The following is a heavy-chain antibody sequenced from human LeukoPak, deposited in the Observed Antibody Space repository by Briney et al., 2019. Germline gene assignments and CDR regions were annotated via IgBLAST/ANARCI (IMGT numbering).Heavy chain of an antibody. Sequence: PGGSLRLSCAASGFTFDDYAMHWVRQAPGKGLEWVSGISWNSGSIGYADSVKGRFTISRDNSKNTLYLQMNSLRAEDTAVFYCAKAPYSDTENYWGQGTLVTVSS. CDR3: AKAPYSDTENY. CDR2: ISWNSGSI. D-gene: IGHD3-22*01. V-gene: IGHV3-9*01. J-gene: IGHJ4*02. CDR1: GFTFDDYA.